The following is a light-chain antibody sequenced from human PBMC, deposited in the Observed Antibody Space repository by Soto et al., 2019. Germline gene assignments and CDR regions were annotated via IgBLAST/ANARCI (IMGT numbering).Light chain of an antibody. CDR2: HAS. J-gene: IGKJ2*01. CDR1: QSVTSSY. CDR3: QQYANSPQT. Sequence: PGERVTLSCRPSQSVTSSYLAWYQQKPGQAPRLLIYHASTRAAGIPDRFSGSGSGRDFTLTISRLEPEDFAVYYCQQYANSPQTFGQGTKLEIK. V-gene: IGKV3-20*01.